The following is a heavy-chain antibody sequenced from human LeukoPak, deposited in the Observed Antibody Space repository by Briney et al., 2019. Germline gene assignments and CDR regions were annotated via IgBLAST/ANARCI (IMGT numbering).Heavy chain of an antibody. CDR2: ISYSGST. CDR3: ARVDMATIFDY. CDR1: GGSISSANTY. V-gene: IGHV4-30-4*01. Sequence: SETLSLTCNVSGGSISSANTYWSWIRQPPGKGLEWIGYISYSGSTYYNASLKSRVTISFDTSNNRFSLKLTSMTAADTAIYFCARVDMATIFDYWGQGALVTVSS. D-gene: IGHD5-24*01. J-gene: IGHJ4*02.